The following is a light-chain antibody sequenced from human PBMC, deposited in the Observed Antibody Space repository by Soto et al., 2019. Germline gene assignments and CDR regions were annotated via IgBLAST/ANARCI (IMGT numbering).Light chain of an antibody. CDR2: DVS. CDR1: SSDVGGYNY. V-gene: IGLV2-14*03. CDR3: SSYTGSSTKL. J-gene: IGLJ2*01. Sequence: QSVLTQPASASGSPGQSITISCTGTSSDVGGYNYVSWYQQHPGKAPKLMIYDVSSRPSGVSNRFSGSKSGNTASLTISGLQPEDEADYYCSSYTGSSTKLFGGGTKVTVL.